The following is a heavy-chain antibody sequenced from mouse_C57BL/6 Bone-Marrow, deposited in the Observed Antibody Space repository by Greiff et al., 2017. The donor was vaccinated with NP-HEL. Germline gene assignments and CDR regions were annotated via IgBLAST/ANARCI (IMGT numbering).Heavy chain of an antibody. CDR2: IYYSGTI. J-gene: IGHJ4*01. Sequence: EVKLVESGPGLVKPSQTVFLTCTVTGISITTGNYRWSWIRQFPGNKLEWIGYIYYSGTITYNPSLTSRTTITRDTPKNQFFLEMNSLTAEDTATYYCARESLLYYYAMDYWGQGTSVTVSS. D-gene: IGHD2-3*01. CDR1: GISITTGNYR. CDR3: ARESLLYYYAMDY. V-gene: IGHV3-5*01.